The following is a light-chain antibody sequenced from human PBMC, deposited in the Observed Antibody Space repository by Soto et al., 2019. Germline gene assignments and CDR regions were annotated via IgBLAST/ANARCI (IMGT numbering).Light chain of an antibody. CDR1: QSVGSSY. J-gene: IGKJ1*01. V-gene: IGKV3-20*01. CDR3: QQYGSYPVT. CDR2: VAS. Sequence: EIVLTQSPGTLSLSPGERATLSCRASQSVGSSYLAWFQQKSGQAPRLLIYVASSRATGIPDRFSGSGSGTDFTLTISRLEPEDFAVYYCQQYGSYPVTFGRGTKVEIK.